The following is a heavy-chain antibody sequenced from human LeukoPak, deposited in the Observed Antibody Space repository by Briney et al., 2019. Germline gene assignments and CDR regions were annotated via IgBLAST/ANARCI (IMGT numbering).Heavy chain of an antibody. Sequence: GGSLRLSCAAYGFTFSGYGMHWVRQAPGKGLEWVAVIWYDGSNKYYADSVKGRFTISRYNSKNTLYLQMNSLRTADTAVYYCARSPISSWGIDYWGQGTLVTVSS. V-gene: IGHV3-33*01. CDR1: GFTFSGYG. J-gene: IGHJ4*02. D-gene: IGHD6-13*01. CDR3: ARSPISSWGIDY. CDR2: IWYDGSNK.